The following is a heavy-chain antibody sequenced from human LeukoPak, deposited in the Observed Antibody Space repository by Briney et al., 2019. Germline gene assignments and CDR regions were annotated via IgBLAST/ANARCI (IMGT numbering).Heavy chain of an antibody. V-gene: IGHV3-30-3*01. J-gene: IGHJ4*02. Sequence: SGGSLRLSCAASGFTFSSYAMHWVRQAPGKGLEWVAVISYDGSNKYYADSVKGRFTISRDNSKNTLYLQMNSLRAEDTAVYYCARVALMYSSSPLDHWGQGTLVTVSS. CDR2: ISYDGSNK. CDR1: GFTFSSYA. CDR3: ARVALMYSSSPLDH. D-gene: IGHD6-6*01.